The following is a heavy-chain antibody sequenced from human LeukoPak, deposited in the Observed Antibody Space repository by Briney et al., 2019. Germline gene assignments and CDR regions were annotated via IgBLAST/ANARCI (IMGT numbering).Heavy chain of an antibody. J-gene: IGHJ4*02. CDR3: ARVMDTAMVTGPGD. Sequence: SETLSLTCTVSGGSISSGDCYWSWIRQPPGKGLEWIGYIYYSGSTYYNPSLKSRVTISVDTSKNQFSLKLSSVTAADTAVYYCARVMDTAMVTGPGDWGQGTLVTVSS. CDR1: GGSISSGDCY. CDR2: IYYSGST. V-gene: IGHV4-30-4*08. D-gene: IGHD5-18*01.